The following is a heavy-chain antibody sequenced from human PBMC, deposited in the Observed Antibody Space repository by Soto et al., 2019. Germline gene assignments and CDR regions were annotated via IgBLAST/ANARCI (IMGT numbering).Heavy chain of an antibody. CDR1: GFSLNVAGVG. V-gene: IGHV2-5*01. D-gene: IGHD6-19*01. J-gene: IGHJ4*02. CDR2: IYWNDDK. CDR3: AHRYASGWLFDYFDF. Sequence: SGPTRVNPTQTLTLTCTFSGFSLNVAGVGVGWIRQPPGKALEWLALIYWNDDKRYSPSLKNRLTITKDTSKNQVVLTMTHMDPVDTGTYYCAHRYASGWLFDYFDFWGQGTLVTSPQ.